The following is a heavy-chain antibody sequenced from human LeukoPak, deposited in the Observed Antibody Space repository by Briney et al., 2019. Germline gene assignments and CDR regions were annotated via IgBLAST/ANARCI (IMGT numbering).Heavy chain of an antibody. J-gene: IGHJ3*02. V-gene: IGHV3-21*01. CDR1: GFTFSSYS. CDR2: ISSSSSYI. D-gene: IGHD2-2*01. CDR3: ARGYIVAVPAALDAFDI. Sequence: GGSLRLSCAASGFTFSSYSMNWVRKAPGKELEWVSSISSSSSYIYYADSVKGRFTISRDNAKNSLYLQMNSLRAEDTAVYYCARGYIVAVPAALDAFDIWGQGTMVTVSS.